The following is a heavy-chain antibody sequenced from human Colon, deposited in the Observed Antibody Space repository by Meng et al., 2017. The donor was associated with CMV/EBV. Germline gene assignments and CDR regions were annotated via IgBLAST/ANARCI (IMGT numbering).Heavy chain of an antibody. V-gene: IGHV1-18*01. D-gene: IGHD3-10*01. CDR1: NYTFTNYG. CDR3: ARAFFTMFRGLIIPYGMDV. Sequence: ASVKVSCKGSNYTFTNYGIAWVRQAPGQGLEWMGWISAYNGKTKYEEKLQDRVTMTTDTSTSTAYMELRTLRSDDTAVYYCARAFFTMFRGLIIPYGMDVWGQGTTVTVSS. CDR2: ISAYNGKT. J-gene: IGHJ6*02.